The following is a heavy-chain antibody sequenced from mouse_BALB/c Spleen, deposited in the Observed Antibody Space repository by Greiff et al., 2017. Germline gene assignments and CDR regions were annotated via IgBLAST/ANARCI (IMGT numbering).Heavy chain of an antibody. CDR1: GFTFSSYG. CDR3: ARRDYPFDY. Sequence: EVQLQQSGGDLVKPGGSLKLSCAASGFTFSSYGMSWVRQTPDKRLEWVATISSGGSYTYYPDSVKGRFTISRDNAKNTLYLQMSSLKSEDTAMYYCARRDYPFDYWGQGTTLTVSS. J-gene: IGHJ2*01. CDR2: ISSGGSYT. D-gene: IGHD2-4*01. V-gene: IGHV5-6*01.